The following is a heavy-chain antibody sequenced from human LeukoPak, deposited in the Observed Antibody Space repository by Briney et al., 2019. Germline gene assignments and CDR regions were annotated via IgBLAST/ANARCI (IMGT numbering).Heavy chain of an antibody. Sequence: GGSLRLSCAASGFTFSSYATSWVRQAPGKGLEWVSSISGTGGNTYYADSVKGRFTISRDNSKNTLYLQMNSLRAEDTAVYYCAKDFYSSGWLVDYWGQGTLVTVSS. CDR1: GFTFSSYA. D-gene: IGHD6-19*01. CDR2: ISGTGGNT. CDR3: AKDFYSSGWLVDY. J-gene: IGHJ4*02. V-gene: IGHV3-23*01.